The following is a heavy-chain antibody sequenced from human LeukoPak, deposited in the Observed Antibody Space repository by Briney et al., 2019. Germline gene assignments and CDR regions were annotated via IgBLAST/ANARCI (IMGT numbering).Heavy chain of an antibody. Sequence: PSETLSLTCTVSGGSISSSSYYWGWIRQPPGKGLEWIGSIYYSGSTYYNPSLESRVTISVDTSKNQFSLKLSSVTAADTALYYCARVIDVAAAGYFDSWGQGTQVTVSS. V-gene: IGHV4-39*07. J-gene: IGHJ4*02. CDR3: ARVIDVAAAGYFDS. D-gene: IGHD6-13*01. CDR2: IYYSGST. CDR1: GGSISSSSYY.